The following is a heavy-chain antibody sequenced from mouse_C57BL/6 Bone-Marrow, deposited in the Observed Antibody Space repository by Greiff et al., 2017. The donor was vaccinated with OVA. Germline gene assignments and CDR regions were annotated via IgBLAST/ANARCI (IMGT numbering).Heavy chain of an antibody. CDR2: IYPGSGST. Sequence: QVQLQQSGAELVKPGASVKMSCKASGYTFTSYWITWVKQRPGQGLEWIGDIYPGSGSTNYNEKFKSKATLTVDTSSSTAYMQLSSLTSKDSAVYDCARVSFITTDYHAMDYWGQGTSVTVSS. J-gene: IGHJ4*01. CDR1: GYTFTSYW. CDR3: ARVSFITTDYHAMDY. V-gene: IGHV1-55*01. D-gene: IGHD1-1*01.